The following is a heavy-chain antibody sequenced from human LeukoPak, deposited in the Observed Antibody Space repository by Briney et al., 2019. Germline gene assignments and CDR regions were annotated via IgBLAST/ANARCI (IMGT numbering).Heavy chain of an antibody. CDR2: MNPNSGNT. D-gene: IGHD6-19*01. Sequence: ASVKVSCKASGYTFTSYDINWVRQATGQGLEWMGWMNPNSGNTGYAQKFQGRVTITRNTSISTAYMELSSLRSEDTAVYYCARDEGSGWYSPKNYWGQGTLVTVSS. CDR3: ARDEGSGWYSPKNY. V-gene: IGHV1-8*03. J-gene: IGHJ4*02. CDR1: GYTFTSYD.